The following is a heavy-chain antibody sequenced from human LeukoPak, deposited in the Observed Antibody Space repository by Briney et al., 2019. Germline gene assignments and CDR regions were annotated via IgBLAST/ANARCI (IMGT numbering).Heavy chain of an antibody. D-gene: IGHD3-22*01. CDR3: AIALNYDSSGYYDY. CDR2: IYHSGST. CDR1: GYSISSGYY. Sequence: SETLSLTCAVSGYSISSGYYWGWIRQPPGKGLEWIGSIYHSGSTYYNPSLKSRVTISVDTSKNQFSLKLSSVTAADTAVYYCAIALNYDSSGYYDYWGQGTLVTVSS. J-gene: IGHJ4*02. V-gene: IGHV4-38-2*01.